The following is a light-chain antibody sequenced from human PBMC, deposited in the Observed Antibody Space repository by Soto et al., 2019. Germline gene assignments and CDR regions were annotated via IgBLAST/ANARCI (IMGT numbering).Light chain of an antibody. CDR1: QSVSIN. Sequence: EIVMTQAPATLSVSPGERATLSCRASQSVSINLAWYQQKPGQAPRLLIYGASTRATGIPARFSGSGSGTEFTLTISSLQSEDVAVYNCQHYNVWPRTWTCGQGTKVDIK. V-gene: IGKV3-15*01. CDR3: QHYNVWPRTWT. CDR2: GAS. J-gene: IGKJ1*01.